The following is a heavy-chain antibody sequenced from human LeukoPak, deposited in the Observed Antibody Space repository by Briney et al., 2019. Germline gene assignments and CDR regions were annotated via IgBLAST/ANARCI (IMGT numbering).Heavy chain of an antibody. D-gene: IGHD5-18*01. V-gene: IGHV3-15*01. Sequence: PGGSLRLSCAASGFTFSNALMSWVRQAPGKGLEWVGRIKSKTDGGTTDYAAPVKGRFTISRDDSKNTLYLQMNSLKTEDTAVYYCTTVTDTAMVPFDYWGQGTLVTVSS. CDR3: TTVTDTAMVPFDY. CDR1: GFTFSNAL. J-gene: IGHJ4*02. CDR2: IKSKTDGGTT.